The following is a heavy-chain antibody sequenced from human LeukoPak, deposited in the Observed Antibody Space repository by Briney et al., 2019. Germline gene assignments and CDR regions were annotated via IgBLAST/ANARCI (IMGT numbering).Heavy chain of an antibody. V-gene: IGHV1-2*06. D-gene: IGHD2-2*01. CDR3: ARQLETTSWFDY. J-gene: IGHJ4*02. CDR2: ISPNSGGT. CDR1: GYTFSDYY. Sequence: GTSVKVSCKASGYTFSDYYLHWVRLAPAQGLEWMGRISPNSGGTDYAQKFQGKVTMTRDASISTVYMDLNRLRSDDTAIYYCARQLETTSWFDYWGQGTLVIVSS.